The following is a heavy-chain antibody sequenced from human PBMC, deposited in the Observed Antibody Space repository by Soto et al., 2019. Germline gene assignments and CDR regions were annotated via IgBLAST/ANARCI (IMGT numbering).Heavy chain of an antibody. J-gene: IGHJ4*02. Sequence: PGGSLRLSCAASGFTFSDYAMHWVRQAPGKGLEWVAVISTVGNDKYYVDSVKGRFTISRDNSKNTVYLQMNSLRGEDTAVYYCARDLSGGEADYYFDSWGQGTLVTVSS. D-gene: IGHD6-19*01. CDR1: GFTFSDYA. V-gene: IGHV3-30-3*01. CDR3: ARDLSGGEADYYFDS. CDR2: ISTVGNDK.